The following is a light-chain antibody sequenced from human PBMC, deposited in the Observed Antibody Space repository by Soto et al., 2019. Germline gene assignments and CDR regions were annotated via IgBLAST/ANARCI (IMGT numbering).Light chain of an antibody. V-gene: IGLV2-14*01. J-gene: IGLJ3*02. CDR1: SSDVGGYNY. Sequence: QSVLTQPASVSGPPGQSITISCTGTSSDVGGYNYVSWYQQHPGKAPKVMIYEVSNRPSGVSNRFSGSKSGNTASLTISGLQAEDEADYYCSSYTTSTSLVFGGGTKVTVL. CDR2: EVS. CDR3: SSYTTSTSLV.